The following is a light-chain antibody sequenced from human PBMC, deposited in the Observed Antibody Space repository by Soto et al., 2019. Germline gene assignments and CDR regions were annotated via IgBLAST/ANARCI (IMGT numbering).Light chain of an antibody. CDR2: DAS. CDR1: QSVSSN. CDR3: QQYNNWPLT. V-gene: IGKV3-15*01. J-gene: IGKJ4*01. Sequence: EIVMTQSPATLSVSPGERATLSCRASQSVSSNLAGYQQKPGQTPRLLIYDASSSATGIPARFSGSGSGTDFTLTISSLQSEDCAVYYCQQYNNWPLTFGGGTNVEIK.